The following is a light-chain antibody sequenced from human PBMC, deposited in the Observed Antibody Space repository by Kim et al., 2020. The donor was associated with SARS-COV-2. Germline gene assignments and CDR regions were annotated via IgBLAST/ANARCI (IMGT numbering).Light chain of an antibody. J-gene: IGLJ1*01. V-gene: IGLV3-1*01. CDR1: KLGDKY. Sequence: SYELTQPPSVSVSPGQTASITCSGDKLGDKYACWYQQKPGQSPVLVIYQDSTRPSGIPERFSGSNSGNTATLTISETQAMDEDDYYCQAWDSSTYVFGTG. CDR3: QAWDSSTYV. CDR2: QDS.